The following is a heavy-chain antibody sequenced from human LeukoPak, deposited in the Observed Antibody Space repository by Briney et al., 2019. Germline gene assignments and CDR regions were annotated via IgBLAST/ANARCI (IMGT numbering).Heavy chain of an antibody. CDR1: GDSVSSNTAA. Sequence: SQTLSLTCAISGDSVSSNTAAWNWIRQSLSRGLEWLGRTYYRSKWYNNYAVSVKSRISINPDTSKNQFSLQLKSVTPEDTAVYYCAREQTGDQNFDCWGQGTLVTVSS. CDR2: TYYRSKWYN. CDR3: AREQTGDQNFDC. V-gene: IGHV6-1*01. D-gene: IGHD7-27*01. J-gene: IGHJ4*02.